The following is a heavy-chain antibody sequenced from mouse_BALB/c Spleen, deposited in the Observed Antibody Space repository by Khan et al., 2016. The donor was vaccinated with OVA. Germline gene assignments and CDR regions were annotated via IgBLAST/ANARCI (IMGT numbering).Heavy chain of an antibody. CDR2: ISYSGST. CDR3: ARSIMAN. CDR1: GYSITSYYA. J-gene: IGHJ2*01. Sequence: EVQLQESGPGLVKPSQSLSLTCTVTGYSITSYYAWNLIRPFPGNQLELMGYISYSGSTIYNPSLKSRISITRDTSKNQFFLQLNSVTTEDTDTYYGARSIMANWGQGTTLTVSS. V-gene: IGHV3-2*02.